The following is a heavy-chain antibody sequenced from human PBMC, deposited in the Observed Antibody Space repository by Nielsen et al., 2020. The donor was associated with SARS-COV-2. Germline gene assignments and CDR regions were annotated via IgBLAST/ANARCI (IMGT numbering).Heavy chain of an antibody. J-gene: IGHJ4*02. CDR3: AKGDDYGGNSVQLHFNY. Sequence: GGSLRLSCAASGFTFEDYAMNWVRQAPGKGLEWVSGISWDSDSIGYADSVKGRFTISRDNSKNTLYLQVNSLRAEDTAMYFCAKGDDYGGNSVQLHFNYWGQGTLVTVSS. CDR1: GFTFEDYA. D-gene: IGHD4-23*01. CDR2: ISWDSDSI. V-gene: IGHV3-9*01.